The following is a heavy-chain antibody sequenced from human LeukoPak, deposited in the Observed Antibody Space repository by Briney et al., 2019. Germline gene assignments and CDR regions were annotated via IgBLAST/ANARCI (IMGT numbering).Heavy chain of an antibody. V-gene: IGHV3-74*01. Sequence: GGSLRLSCAASGFSFSVYWMHWVRQAPGKGPVWVSRIKTDGSITDYADFVKGRFTISRDNAKNTLYLQMNSLRAEDTAVYYCAGADTYYYDSSVASGGDYWGQGTLVTVSS. J-gene: IGHJ4*02. CDR1: GFSFSVYW. CDR3: AGADTYYYDSSVASGGDY. D-gene: IGHD3-22*01. CDR2: IKTDGSIT.